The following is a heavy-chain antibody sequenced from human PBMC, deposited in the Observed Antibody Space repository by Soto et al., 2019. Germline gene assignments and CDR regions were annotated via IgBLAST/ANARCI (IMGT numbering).Heavy chain of an antibody. CDR2: ISYDGSNK. V-gene: IGHV3-30-3*01. CDR1: GFTFSSYA. D-gene: IGHD3-16*02. CDR3: ARDLMITFGGVIDNYYGMDV. J-gene: IGHJ6*02. Sequence: GCLRLSCAASGFTFSSYAMHWVRQAPGKGLEWVAVISYDGSNKYYADSVKGRFTISRDNSKNTLYLQMNSLRAEDTAVYYCARDLMITFGGVIDNYYGMDVWGQGTTVTVSS.